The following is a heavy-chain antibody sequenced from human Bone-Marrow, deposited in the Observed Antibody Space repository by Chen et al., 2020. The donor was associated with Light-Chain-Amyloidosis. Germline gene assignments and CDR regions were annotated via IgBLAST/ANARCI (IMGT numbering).Heavy chain of an antibody. Sequence: QVELEQGGAGLLKPWETLSLTCAGGGGSVSDCCWSGIGQPPGKGLEWIGIINQSGRTNYNPSLKSRVTISVDTSKNQFSLKLSSVTAADTAVYYCARDLNWGWTFGAFDIWGQGTMVTVSS. CDR3: ARDLNWGWTFGAFDI. V-gene: IGHV4-34*01. D-gene: IGHD7-27*01. CDR1: GGSVSDCC. CDR2: INQSGRT. J-gene: IGHJ3*02.